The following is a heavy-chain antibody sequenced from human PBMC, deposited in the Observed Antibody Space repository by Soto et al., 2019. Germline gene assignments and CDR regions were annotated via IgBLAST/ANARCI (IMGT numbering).Heavy chain of an antibody. CDR3: ATSPPEYHDFWSGYYGY. V-gene: IGHV1-24*01. CDR1: GYTLTELS. CDR2: FDPEDGET. Sequence: ASVKVSCKVSGYTLTELSMHWVRQAPGKGLEWMGGFDPEDGETIYAQKFQGRVTMTEDTSTDTAYMELSSLRSEDTAVYYCATSPPEYHDFWSGYYGYWGQGTLVTVSS. J-gene: IGHJ4*02. D-gene: IGHD3-3*01.